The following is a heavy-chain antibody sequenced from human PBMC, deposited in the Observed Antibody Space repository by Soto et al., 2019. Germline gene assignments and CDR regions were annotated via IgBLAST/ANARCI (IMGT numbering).Heavy chain of an antibody. CDR3: AKERATKARYDFWSGYPGDY. D-gene: IGHD3-3*01. V-gene: IGHV3-30*18. CDR2: ISYDGSNK. Sequence: PGGSLRLSCAASGFTFSSYGMHWVRQAPGKGLEWVAVISYDGSNKYYADSVKGRFTISRDNSKNTLYLQMNSLRAEDTAVYYCAKERATKARYDFWSGYPGDYWGQGTLVTVSS. J-gene: IGHJ4*02. CDR1: GFTFSSYG.